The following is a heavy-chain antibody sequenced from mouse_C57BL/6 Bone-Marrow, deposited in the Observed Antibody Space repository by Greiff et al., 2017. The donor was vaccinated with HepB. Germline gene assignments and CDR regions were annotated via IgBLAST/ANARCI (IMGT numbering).Heavy chain of an antibody. V-gene: IGHV7-1*01. CDR1: GFTFSDFY. Sequence: EVKLMESGGGLVQSGRSLRLSCATSGFTFSDFYMEWVRHAPGKGLEWIAASRNKANDYTTEYSASVKGRFIVSRDTAKSILYLQRNALRAEDTAIYYCARAPAGWYFDVWGTGTTVTVSS. J-gene: IGHJ1*03. CDR3: ARAPAGWYFDV. CDR2: SRNKANDYTT.